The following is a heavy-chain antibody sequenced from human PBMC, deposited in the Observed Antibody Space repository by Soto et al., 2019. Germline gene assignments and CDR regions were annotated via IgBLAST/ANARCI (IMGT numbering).Heavy chain of an antibody. J-gene: IGHJ4*02. Sequence: PSETLSLTCTVSGGSISSGGYYWTWIRQHPGKGLEWIGYIYYSGSTYYNPSLKSRVTISVDTSKNQFSLKLSSVTAADTAVYYCARVPPTAMVTYYFDYWGQGTLVTVSS. V-gene: IGHV4-31*03. CDR3: ARVPPTAMVTYYFDY. D-gene: IGHD5-18*01. CDR1: GGSISSGGYY. CDR2: IYYSGST.